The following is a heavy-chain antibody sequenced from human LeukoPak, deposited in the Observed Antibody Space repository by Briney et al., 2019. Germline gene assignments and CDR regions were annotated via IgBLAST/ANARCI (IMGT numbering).Heavy chain of an antibody. CDR2: ISTSGISK. Sequence: PGGSLRLSCAASGFTFSNYATTWIRQAPGKGLEWISYISTSGISKYYADSVKGRFTISRDNTKNSLYLQMNSLRVDDTGVYYCARDPIAAPGTNFYHYYIDVWGKGTTVTVSS. CDR3: ARDPIAAPGTNFYHYYIDV. J-gene: IGHJ6*03. CDR1: GFTFSNYA. V-gene: IGHV3-11*04. D-gene: IGHD6-13*01.